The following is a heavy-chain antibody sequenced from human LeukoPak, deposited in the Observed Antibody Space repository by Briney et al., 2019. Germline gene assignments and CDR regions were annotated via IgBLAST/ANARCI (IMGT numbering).Heavy chain of an antibody. D-gene: IGHD3-10*01. CDR3: AREAYSGNIDP. CDR2: TSYDGSNT. J-gene: IGHJ5*02. Sequence: GGSLRLSCAASGFTFSSFAMYWVRQAPGKGLEWVAVTSYDGSNTYYTDSVKGRFTISRDNSKDTLFMQMNSLRVEDTAVYYCAREAYSGNIDPWGQGTLVTVSS. V-gene: IGHV3-30-3*01. CDR1: GFTFSSFA.